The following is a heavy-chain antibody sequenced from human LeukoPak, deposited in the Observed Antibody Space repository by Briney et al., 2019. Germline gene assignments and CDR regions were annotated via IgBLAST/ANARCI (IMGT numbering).Heavy chain of an antibody. D-gene: IGHD4-11*01. CDR2: IYPGDSDA. CDR3: ARTHSNYMIDY. Sequence: GESLKISCKGSGYSFTTYWIAWVRQMPGKGLEWMGIIYPGDSDARYSPSFQGQVTISADKSISTAYLQWGSLKASDTAMYYCARTHSNYMIDYWGQGTLVTVSS. J-gene: IGHJ4*02. V-gene: IGHV5-51*01. CDR1: GYSFTTYW.